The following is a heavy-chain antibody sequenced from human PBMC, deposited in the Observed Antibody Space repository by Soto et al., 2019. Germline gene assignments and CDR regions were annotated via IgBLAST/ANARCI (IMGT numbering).Heavy chain of an antibody. J-gene: IGHJ4*02. CDR1: GGSISSSSYY. D-gene: IGHD4-4*01. CDR2: IYYSGST. V-gene: IGHV4-39*01. Sequence: PSETLSLTCTVSGGSISSSSYYWGWIRQPPGKGLEWIGSIYYSGSTYCNPSLKSRVTISVDTSKNQFSLKLSSVTAADTAVYYCARLVISGLQAIDYWGQGTLVTVSS. CDR3: ARLVISGLQAIDY.